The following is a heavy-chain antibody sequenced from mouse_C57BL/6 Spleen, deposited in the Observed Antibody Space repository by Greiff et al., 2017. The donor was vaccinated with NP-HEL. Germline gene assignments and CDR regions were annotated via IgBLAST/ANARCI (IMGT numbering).Heavy chain of an antibody. CDR1: GYSITSGYY. J-gene: IGHJ2*01. D-gene: IGHD2-10*01. Sequence: EVKLMESGPGLVKPSQSLSLTCSVTGYSITSGYYWNWIRQFPGNKLEWMGYISYDGSNNYNPSLKNRISITRDTSKNQFFLKLNSVTTEDTATYYCARALLPNFSFDYWGQGTTLTVSS. V-gene: IGHV3-6*01. CDR2: ISYDGSN. CDR3: ARALLPNFSFDY.